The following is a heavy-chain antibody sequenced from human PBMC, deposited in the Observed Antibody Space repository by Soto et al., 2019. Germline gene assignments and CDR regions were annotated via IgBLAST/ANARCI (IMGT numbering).Heavy chain of an antibody. Sequence: GGSLRLSCAASGFTFNSYAMSWVRQAPGKGLEWVSAISGRGASTYYVDSVKGRFTISRDNSKNTLYLQMNSLRAEDTAVYFCAKVSGVAVKGAFDYWGQGALVTVSS. CDR3: AKVSGVAVKGAFDY. V-gene: IGHV3-23*01. D-gene: IGHD6-19*01. J-gene: IGHJ4*02. CDR2: ISGRGAST. CDR1: GFTFNSYA.